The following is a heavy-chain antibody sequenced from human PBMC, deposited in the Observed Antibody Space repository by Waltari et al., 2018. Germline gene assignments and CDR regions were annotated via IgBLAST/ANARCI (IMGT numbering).Heavy chain of an antibody. CDR3: ARICQGYIPANSDAFDI. J-gene: IGHJ3*02. CDR1: GGSFSGYY. D-gene: IGHD2-2*01. Sequence: QVQLQQWGAGLLKPSETLSLTCAVYGGSFSGYYWSWIRQPPGKGLEWIGEINHSGSTNYNPSLKSRVTISVDTSKNQFSLKLSSVTAADTAVYYCARICQGYIPANSDAFDIWGQGTMVTVSS. V-gene: IGHV4-34*01. CDR2: INHSGST.